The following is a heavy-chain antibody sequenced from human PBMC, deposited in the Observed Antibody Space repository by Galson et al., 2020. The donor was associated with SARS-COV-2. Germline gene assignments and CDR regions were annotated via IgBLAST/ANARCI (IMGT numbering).Heavy chain of an antibody. V-gene: IGHV4-59*02. CDR1: GGSVSSYY. Sequence: SETLSLTCTVSGGSVSSYYWSWIRQPPGKGLEWIGYVYYTGNSAYSPSLKSRVTMSVDTSKNQFSLNLNSVTAADTAVYYCASWYRSSNTCYHMDVWGKGTTVTVS. CDR2: VYYTGNS. J-gene: IGHJ6*03. CDR3: ASWYRSSNTCYHMDV. D-gene: IGHD2-2*01.